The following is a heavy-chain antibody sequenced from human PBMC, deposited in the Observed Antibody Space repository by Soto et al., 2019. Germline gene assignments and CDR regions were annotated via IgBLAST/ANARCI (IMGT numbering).Heavy chain of an antibody. CDR2: VSKSGYT. J-gene: IGHJ4*02. V-gene: IGHV3-21*01. CDR1: GFTFNNYG. CDR3: AREDSIIIPDVSDF. D-gene: IGHD2-2*01. Sequence: GGSLRLSCVVSGFTFNNYGINWVRQAPGKGLEWVSSVSKSGYTYYSDSVKGRFTISRDNAKNSVSLQMNTLRAEDTAVYYCAREDSIIIPDVSDFWGKGTLVTV.